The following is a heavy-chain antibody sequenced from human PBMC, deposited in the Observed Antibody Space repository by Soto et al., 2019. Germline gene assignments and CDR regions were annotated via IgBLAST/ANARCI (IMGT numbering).Heavy chain of an antibody. D-gene: IGHD6-6*01. CDR3: AKDVRSIAARPLNFYYGMDV. CDR1: GYSISSGSY. Sequence: SETLSLTCTVSGYSISSGSYWGWIRQPPGKGPEWIASIYHGGTTFYNPSLKSRVTVSVDKSNSQFSLKLRSVTAADTAVYYCAKDVRSIAARPLNFYYGMDVWGQGTTVTVSS. V-gene: IGHV4-38-2*02. J-gene: IGHJ6*02. CDR2: IYHGGTT.